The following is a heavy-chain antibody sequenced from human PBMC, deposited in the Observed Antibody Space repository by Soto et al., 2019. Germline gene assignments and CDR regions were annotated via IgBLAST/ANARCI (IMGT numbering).Heavy chain of an antibody. J-gene: IGHJ4*02. CDR2: IYYSGST. V-gene: IGHV4-61*01. CDR1: GGSVSSGNYY. D-gene: IGHD2-2*01. Sequence: SETLSLTCTVSGGSVSSGNYYWSWIRQPPGKRLEWIGYIYYSGSTTYNPSLKSRVTISVDTSKNQFSLELNSVTAADTAVYYCARRTSSSLAYWGKLTMVTVS. CDR3: ARRTSSSLAY.